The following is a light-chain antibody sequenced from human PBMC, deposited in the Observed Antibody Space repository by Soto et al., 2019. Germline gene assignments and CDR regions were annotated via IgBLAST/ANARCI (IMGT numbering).Light chain of an antibody. V-gene: IGLV2-23*01. CDR3: CSYAGSSTHVV. CDR1: SSDVGSYNL. Sequence: QSVLTQPASVSGSPGQSITISCTGTSSDVGSYNLVSWYQQHPGKAPKLMIYEGSKRPSGVSNRFSGSKSGNTASLTLSGLQAEDEADYYCCSYAGSSTHVVFGGGTQLTVL. J-gene: IGLJ2*01. CDR2: EGS.